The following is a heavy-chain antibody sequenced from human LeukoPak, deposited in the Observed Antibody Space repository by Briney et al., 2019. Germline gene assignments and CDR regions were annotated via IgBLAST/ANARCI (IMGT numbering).Heavy chain of an antibody. CDR2: RYYSGST. Sequence: SETLSLTCSVSGGSISSYYWTWIRQPPGKGLEWIGYRYYSGSTTYNPSLTSRVTISVKTSKSHFFLKLISVTAAETAIYYWGRVRGDFEAGWGQGTLVTVSS. D-gene: IGHD3-16*01. CDR1: GGSISSYY. CDR3: GRVRGDFEAG. V-gene: IGHV4-59*01. J-gene: IGHJ1*01.